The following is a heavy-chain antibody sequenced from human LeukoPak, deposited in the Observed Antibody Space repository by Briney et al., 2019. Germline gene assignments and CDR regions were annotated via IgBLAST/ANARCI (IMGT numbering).Heavy chain of an antibody. J-gene: IGHJ4*02. D-gene: IGHD3-10*01. CDR3: ARDAAFGPMDY. CDR1: GVSISSADYY. Sequence: PSQTLSLTCTVSGVSISSADYYWSWIRQPPGKGLEWIGYIYYSGSTYYNSSLESRVTISVDTSKNLFFLKLSSVTAADTAVYYCARDAAFGPMDYWGQGTLVTVSS. V-gene: IGHV4-30-4*01. CDR2: IYYSGST.